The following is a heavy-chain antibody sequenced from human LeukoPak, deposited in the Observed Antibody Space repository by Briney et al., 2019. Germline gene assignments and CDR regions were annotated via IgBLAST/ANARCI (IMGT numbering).Heavy chain of an antibody. J-gene: IGHJ4*02. D-gene: IGHD2-8*01. CDR3: ARDVCTNGVCRKFDY. CDR1: GFTFSSYS. CDR2: ISSSSSYI. V-gene: IGHV3-21*01. Sequence: GGSLRLSCAASGFTFSSYSMNWVRQAPGKGLEWVSSISSSSSYIYYADSVKGQFTISRDNAKNSLYLQMNSLRAEDTAVYYCARDVCTNGVCRKFDYWGQGTLVTVSS.